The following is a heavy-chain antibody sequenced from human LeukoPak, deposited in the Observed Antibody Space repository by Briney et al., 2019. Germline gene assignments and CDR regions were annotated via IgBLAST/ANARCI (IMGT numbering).Heavy chain of an antibody. Sequence: GGSLRLSCAASGFTFSSYAMHWVRQAPGKGLEWVAVVSYDGSNKYYASSVKGRFTISRDNSKNTLYLQMNSLRAEDTAVYYCAKADGSGSYYNPAWFDPWGQGTLVTVSS. CDR3: AKADGSGSYYNPAWFDP. D-gene: IGHD3-10*01. CDR2: VSYDGSNK. V-gene: IGHV3-30*04. CDR1: GFTFSSYA. J-gene: IGHJ5*02.